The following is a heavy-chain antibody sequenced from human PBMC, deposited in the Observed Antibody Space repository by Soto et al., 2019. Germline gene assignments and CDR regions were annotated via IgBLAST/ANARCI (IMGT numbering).Heavy chain of an antibody. CDR3: ARDSWFYGSSWYWFDP. D-gene: IGHD6-13*01. CDR1: GDSVSSNSAA. J-gene: IGHJ5*02. Sequence: SQTLSLTCAISGDSVSSNSAAWNWIRQSPSRGLEWLGRTYYRSKWYNDYAVSVKSRITINPDTSKNQFSLQLNSVTPEDTAVYYCARDSWFYGSSWYWFDPWGQGTLVTVSS. V-gene: IGHV6-1*01. CDR2: TYYRSKWYN.